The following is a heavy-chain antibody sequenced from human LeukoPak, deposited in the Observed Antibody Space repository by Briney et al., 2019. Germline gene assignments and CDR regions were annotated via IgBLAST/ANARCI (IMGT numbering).Heavy chain of an antibody. CDR2: IYYSGST. Sequence: SETLSLTCTVSGGSISSYYWSWIRQPPGKGLEWIGYIYYSGSTNYNPSLKGRVTISVDTSKNQFSLKLSSVTAADTAVYYCARVRVTVAATYFDYWGQGTLVTVSS. J-gene: IGHJ4*02. V-gene: IGHV4-59*01. CDR3: ARVRVTVAATYFDY. CDR1: GGSISSYY. D-gene: IGHD6-19*01.